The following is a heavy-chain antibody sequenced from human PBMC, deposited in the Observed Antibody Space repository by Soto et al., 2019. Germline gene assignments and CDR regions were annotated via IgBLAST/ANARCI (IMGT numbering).Heavy chain of an antibody. CDR3: ARDPKTSGGQHWAFNYFDS. CDR2: ISYDGTNK. V-gene: IGHV3-30-3*01. Sequence: PGGSLRLSCAASGFSFSISPMHWVRQAPGKGPEWVALISYDGTNKFYADSVKGRFTISRDNSKSTLYLQVDSLRPEDAAVYYSARDPKTSGGQHWAFNYFDSWGKGTLLTVSS. J-gene: IGHJ4*02. D-gene: IGHD7-27*01. CDR1: GFSFSISP.